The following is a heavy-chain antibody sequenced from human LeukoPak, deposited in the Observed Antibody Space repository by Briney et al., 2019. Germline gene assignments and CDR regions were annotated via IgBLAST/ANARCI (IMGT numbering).Heavy chain of an antibody. CDR1: GFTFSSYW. Sequence: GGSLRLSCAASGFTFSSYWMHWVRQAPGKGLVWVSRINSDGSSTSYADSVKGRFTISRDNAKNTLYLQMNSLRAEDTAVYYCARDYDSSGYTPYYYYYYYMDVWGKGTTVTVSS. CDR2: INSDGSST. D-gene: IGHD3-22*01. CDR3: ARDYDSSGYTPYYYYYYYMDV. J-gene: IGHJ6*03. V-gene: IGHV3-74*01.